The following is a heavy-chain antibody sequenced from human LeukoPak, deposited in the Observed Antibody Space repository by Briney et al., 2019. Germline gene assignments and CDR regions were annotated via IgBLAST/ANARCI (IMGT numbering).Heavy chain of an antibody. CDR2: ISSGSTNI. Sequence: QPGGSLRLSCAASKFIFSTYSMNWVRQAPGRGLEWVSYISSGSTNIYYKDSVKGRFIVSRDNAKNSLYLHMVSLRAEDTAVYYCVRNDGDNAFDIWGQGTMVIVSS. D-gene: IGHD4-17*01. J-gene: IGHJ3*02. CDR3: VRNDGDNAFDI. CDR1: KFIFSTYS. V-gene: IGHV3-48*01.